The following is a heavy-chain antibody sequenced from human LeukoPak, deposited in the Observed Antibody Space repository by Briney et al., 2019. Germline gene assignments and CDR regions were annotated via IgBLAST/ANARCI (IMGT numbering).Heavy chain of an antibody. Sequence: GGSLRLSCAASGFTFSSYAKSWVRQAPGKGLEWVSAISGSGGSTYYADSVKGRFTISRDNSKNTLYLQMNSLRAEDTAVYCCAKDPKTMVRGVIITGTFDYWGQGTLVTVSS. J-gene: IGHJ4*02. D-gene: IGHD3-10*01. CDR1: GFTFSSYA. V-gene: IGHV3-23*01. CDR3: AKDPKTMVRGVIITGTFDY. CDR2: ISGSGGST.